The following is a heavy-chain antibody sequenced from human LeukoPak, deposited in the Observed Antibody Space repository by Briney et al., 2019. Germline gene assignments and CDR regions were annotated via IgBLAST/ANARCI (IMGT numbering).Heavy chain of an antibody. V-gene: IGHV4-34*01. CDR2: IYHSGST. CDR1: GGSFSGYY. CDR3: GSRGEDYYDSSFDY. Sequence: SETLSLTCAVYGGSFSGYYWGWIRQPPGKGLEWIGSIYHSGSTYYNPSLKSRVTISVDTSKNQFSLKLSSVTAADTAVYYCGSRGEDYYDSSFDYWGQGTLVTVSS. J-gene: IGHJ4*02. D-gene: IGHD3-22*01.